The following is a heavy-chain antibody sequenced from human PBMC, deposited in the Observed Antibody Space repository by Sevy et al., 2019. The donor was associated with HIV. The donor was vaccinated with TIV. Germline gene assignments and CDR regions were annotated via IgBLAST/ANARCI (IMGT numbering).Heavy chain of an antibody. J-gene: IGHJ6*02. Sequence: ASVKVSCKASGYTFTSYDINWVRQATGQGLEWMGWMNPNSGNTGYAQKFQGRVTMTRNTSISTAYMELSSLRSEDTAVYYCARFLSTSYYYYYAMDVWGQWTTVTVSS. D-gene: IGHD2-2*01. CDR1: GYTFTSYD. CDR3: ARFLSTSYYYYYAMDV. CDR2: MNPNSGNT. V-gene: IGHV1-8*01.